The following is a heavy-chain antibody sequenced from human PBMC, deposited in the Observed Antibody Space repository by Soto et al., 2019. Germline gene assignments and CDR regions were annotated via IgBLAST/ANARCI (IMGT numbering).Heavy chain of an antibody. V-gene: IGHV3-74*01. CDR2: INSDGSST. Sequence: GGSLRLSCAASGFTFSSHSMNWVRQAPGKGLVWVSRINSDGSSTTYADSVKGRFTISRDNAKNTLYLQMTSLRAEDTAVYYCARVSREVVPAAIDYWGQGTLVTVSS. CDR3: ARVSREVVPAAIDY. CDR1: GFTFSSHS. D-gene: IGHD2-2*01. J-gene: IGHJ4*02.